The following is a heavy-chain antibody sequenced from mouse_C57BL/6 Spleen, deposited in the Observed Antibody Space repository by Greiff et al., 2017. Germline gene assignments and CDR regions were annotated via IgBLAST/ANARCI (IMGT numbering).Heavy chain of an antibody. J-gene: IGHJ2*01. CDR2: IHPNSGST. CDR3: HYYGSSWDY. D-gene: IGHD1-1*01. V-gene: IGHV1-64*01. CDR1: GYTFTSYW. Sequence: QVQLQQSGAELVKPGASVKLSCKASGYTFTSYWMHWVKQRPGQGLEWIGMIHPNSGSTNYNEKFKSKATLTVDKSSSTAYMQLSSLTSEDSAVYYCHYYGSSWDYWGQGTTLTVSS.